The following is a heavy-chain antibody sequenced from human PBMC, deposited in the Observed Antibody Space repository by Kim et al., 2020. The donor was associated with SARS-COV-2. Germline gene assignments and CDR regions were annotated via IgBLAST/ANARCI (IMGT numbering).Heavy chain of an antibody. D-gene: IGHD2-2*02. J-gene: IGHJ6*02. Sequence: SETLSLTCAVYGGSFSGFHWSWIRQPPGKGLEWIGEINHSGSTNYNPSLKSRVTISVDTSKSQFSLKLNFVTAADTAVYYCARGRAGVVPSPILGIGPHYDYYAMDFWGRGTTVTVSS. CDR3: ARGRAGVVPSPILGIGPHYDYYAMDF. V-gene: IGHV4-34*01. CDR2: INHSGST. CDR1: GGSFSGFH.